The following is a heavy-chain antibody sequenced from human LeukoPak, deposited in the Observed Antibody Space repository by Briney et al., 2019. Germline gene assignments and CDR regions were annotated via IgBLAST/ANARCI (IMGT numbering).Heavy chain of an antibody. D-gene: IGHD3-9*01. Sequence: GGSLRLSCAASRFTFSSYSMNWVRQAPGKGLEWVSSISSSGSYIYYADSVKGRFTISRDNAKNSLYLQMNSLRAEDTAVYYCARSAPTLTYDILTGYLGYWGQGTLVTVSS. V-gene: IGHV3-21*01. CDR2: ISSSGSYI. CDR1: RFTFSSYS. J-gene: IGHJ4*02. CDR3: ARSAPTLTYDILTGYLGY.